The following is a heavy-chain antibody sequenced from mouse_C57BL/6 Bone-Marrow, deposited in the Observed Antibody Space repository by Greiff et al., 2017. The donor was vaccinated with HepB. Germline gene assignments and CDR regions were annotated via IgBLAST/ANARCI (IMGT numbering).Heavy chain of an antibody. V-gene: IGHV5-9-1*02. Sequence: EVQRVESGEGLVKPGGSLKLSCAASGFTFSSYAMSWVRQTPEKRLEWVAYISSGGDYIYYADTVKGRFTISRDNARNTLYLQMSSLKSEDTAMYYCTRAYGSSLYYAMDYWGQGTSVTVSS. J-gene: IGHJ4*01. D-gene: IGHD1-1*01. CDR2: ISSGGDYI. CDR3: TRAYGSSLYYAMDY. CDR1: GFTFSSYA.